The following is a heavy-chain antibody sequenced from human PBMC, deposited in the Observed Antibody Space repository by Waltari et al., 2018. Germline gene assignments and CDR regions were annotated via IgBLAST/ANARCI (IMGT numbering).Heavy chain of an antibody. CDR2: IKQDGSVK. CDR3: ARDSGYSGYNSYSFDY. J-gene: IGHJ4*02. V-gene: IGHV3-7*01. Sequence: EVQLVESGGGLVQPGGSLSLSCAASGFPFSIYWMTWVRQAPGKGLEWVANIKQDGSVKYYVDSVRGRFTISRDNAKNSLYLQMNILRAEDTAVYYCARDSGYSGYNSYSFDYWGQGTLVTVSS. D-gene: IGHD5-12*01. CDR1: GFPFSIYW.